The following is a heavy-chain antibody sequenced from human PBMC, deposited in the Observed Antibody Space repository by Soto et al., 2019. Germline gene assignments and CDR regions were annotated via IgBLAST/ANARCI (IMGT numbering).Heavy chain of an antibody. J-gene: IGHJ6*03. CDR1: GYTFTSYG. D-gene: IGHD5-12*01. V-gene: IGHV1-18*01. CDR2: ISAYNGNT. Sequence: ASVKVSCKASGYTFTSYGIIWVRQAPGQGLEWMGWISAYNGNTNYAQKLQGRVTMTTDTSTSTAYMELRSLRSDDTAVYYCAREVGSGYDYYYYYYMDVWGKGTTVNVSS. CDR3: AREVGSGYDYYYYYYMDV.